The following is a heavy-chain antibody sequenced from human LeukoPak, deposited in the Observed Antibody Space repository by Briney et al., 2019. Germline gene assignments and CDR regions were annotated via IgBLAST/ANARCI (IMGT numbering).Heavy chain of an antibody. CDR3: ARGRAVRGVITFNWFDP. J-gene: IGHJ5*02. D-gene: IGHD3-10*01. CDR1: GYTFTSCD. Sequence: ASVKVSCKASGYTFTSCDINWVRQATGQGLEWMGWMNPNSGNTGYAQKFQGRATMTRNTSISTAYMELSSLRSEDTAVYYCARGRAVRGVITFNWFDPWGQGTLVTVSS. V-gene: IGHV1-8*01. CDR2: MNPNSGNT.